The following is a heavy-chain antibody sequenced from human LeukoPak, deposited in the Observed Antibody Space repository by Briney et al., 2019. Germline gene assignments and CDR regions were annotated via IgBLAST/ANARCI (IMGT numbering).Heavy chain of an antibody. J-gene: IGHJ5*02. CDR2: INPNSGGT. D-gene: IGHD3-22*01. CDR3: ARDTRDYYDSSGYRNNCFDP. Sequence: ASVKVSCKASGYTFTGYYMHWVRQAPGQGLEWMGWINPNSGGTNYAQKFQGRVTMTRDTSISTAYMELSRLRSDDTAVYYCARDTRDYYDSSGYRNNCFDPWGQGTLVTVSS. V-gene: IGHV1-2*02. CDR1: GYTFTGYY.